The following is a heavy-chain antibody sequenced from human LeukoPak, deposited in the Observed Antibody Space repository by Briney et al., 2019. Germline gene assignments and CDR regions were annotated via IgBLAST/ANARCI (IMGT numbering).Heavy chain of an antibody. J-gene: IGHJ5*02. Sequence: GGSLRLSCAASGFTFSSYSMNWVRQAPGKGLEWVSSISSSSSYIYYADSVKGRFTISRDNAKNSLYLQMNSLRAEDTAVYYCASGVQLWYWFDPWGQGTLVTVSS. CDR1: GFTFSSYS. CDR2: ISSSSSYI. V-gene: IGHV3-21*01. D-gene: IGHD5-18*01. CDR3: ASGVQLWYWFDP.